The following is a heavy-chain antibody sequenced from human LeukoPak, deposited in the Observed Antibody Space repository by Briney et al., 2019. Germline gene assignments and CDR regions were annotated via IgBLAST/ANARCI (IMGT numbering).Heavy chain of an antibody. V-gene: IGHV1-69*01. CDR2: IIPIFGTA. J-gene: IGHJ4*02. Sequence: ASVNVSCKASGGTFSGCAISWVRQAPGQGLEWMGGIIPIFGTANYAQKFQGRVTITADESTSTAYMELSSLRSEDTAVYYCASSLGSSGYFHFDYWGQGTLVTVSS. CDR1: GGTFSGCA. D-gene: IGHD3-22*01. CDR3: ASSLGSSGYFHFDY.